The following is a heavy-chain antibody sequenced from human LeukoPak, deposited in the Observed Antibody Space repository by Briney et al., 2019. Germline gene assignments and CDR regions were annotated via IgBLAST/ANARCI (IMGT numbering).Heavy chain of an antibody. V-gene: IGHV4-31*03. D-gene: IGHD3-22*01. CDR1: GGSITSGGYY. CDR2: IFYSGTT. CDR3: ARLLRTSLDV. J-gene: IGHJ6*02. Sequence: SETLSLTCTVSGGSITSGGYYWSWIRQPPGKGLEWIGYIFYSGTTYHNPSLKSRVTISVDTSKNQFSLKLNSVTAADTAVYYCARLLRTSLDVWGQGTTVTVSS.